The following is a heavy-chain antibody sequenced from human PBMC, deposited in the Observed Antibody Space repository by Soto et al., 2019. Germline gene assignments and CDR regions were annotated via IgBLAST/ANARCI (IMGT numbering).Heavy chain of an antibody. CDR3: AGATDPRAFDI. J-gene: IGHJ3*02. Sequence: ASVNVSCKASGYTFTSYYINWVRQATGQGLEWMGWMNPNGGNTGYAQKFQGRVTMTRDTSMSTVYMELSSLRSEDTAVYYCAGATDPRAFDIWGQGTMVTVSS. V-gene: IGHV1-8*01. CDR2: MNPNGGNT. CDR1: GYTFTSYY.